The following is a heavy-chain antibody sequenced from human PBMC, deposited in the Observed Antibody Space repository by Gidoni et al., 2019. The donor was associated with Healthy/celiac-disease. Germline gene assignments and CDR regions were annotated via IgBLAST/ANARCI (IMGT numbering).Heavy chain of an antibody. J-gene: IGHJ4*02. D-gene: IGHD2-2*01. Sequence: EVQLVESGGGLVQPGRSLNLSWAASGFPLDDYYMNLVRQAHGKGCDWVSGISWNSGSIGYADSVKGRFTISRDNAKNSLYLQMNSLRAEDTALYYCAKDIGARRGGVVPAAAPFDYWGQGTLVTVSS. CDR3: AKDIGARRGGVVPAAAPFDY. CDR1: GFPLDDYY. V-gene: IGHV3-9*01. CDR2: ISWNSGSI.